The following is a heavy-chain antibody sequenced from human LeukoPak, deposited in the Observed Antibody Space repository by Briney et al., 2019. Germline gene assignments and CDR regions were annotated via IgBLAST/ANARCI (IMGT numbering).Heavy chain of an antibody. CDR1: GGSISSYY. CDR2: IYTSGST. D-gene: IGHD2-2*01. CDR3: ARDPPGCSSTSCYGI. V-gene: IGHV4-4*07. Sequence: PLETLSLTCTVSGGSISSYYWSWIRQPAGKGLEWIGRIYTSGSTNYNPSLKSRVTMSVDTSKNQFSLKLSSVTAADTAVYYCARDPPGCSSTSCYGIWGQGTLVTVSS. J-gene: IGHJ4*02.